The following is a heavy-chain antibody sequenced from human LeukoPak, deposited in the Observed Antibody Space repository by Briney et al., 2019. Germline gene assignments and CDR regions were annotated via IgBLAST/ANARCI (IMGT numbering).Heavy chain of an antibody. D-gene: IGHD3-10*01. CDR1: GFTFGDYA. CDR3: TSYYYGSGYNWFDP. V-gene: IGHV3-49*04. CDR2: IRSKAYGGTT. Sequence: GRSLRLSCTASGFTFGDYAMSWVRQAPGKGLEGVGFIRSKAYGGTTEYAASVKGRFTISRDDSKSIAYLQMNSLKTEDTAVYYCTSYYYGSGYNWFDPWGQGTLVTVSS. J-gene: IGHJ5*02.